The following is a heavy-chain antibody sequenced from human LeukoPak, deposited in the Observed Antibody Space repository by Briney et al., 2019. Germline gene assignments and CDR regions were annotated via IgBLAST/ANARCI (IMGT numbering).Heavy chain of an antibody. Sequence: SETLSLTCTVSGGSVSSGAHYWSWVRQPPGKGLEWIGYISYSGSTYYNPSLKSRVTISIDTSKSQFSLKLSSVTAADTAVYYCARYYGGNSNFDYWGQGTLVTVSS. CDR1: GGSVSSGAHY. CDR3: ARYYGGNSNFDY. V-gene: IGHV4-30-4*01. J-gene: IGHJ4*02. D-gene: IGHD4-23*01. CDR2: ISYSGST.